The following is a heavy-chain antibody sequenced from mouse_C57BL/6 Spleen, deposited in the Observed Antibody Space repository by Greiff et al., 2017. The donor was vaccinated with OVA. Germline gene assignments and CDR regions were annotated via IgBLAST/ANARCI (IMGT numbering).Heavy chain of an antibody. V-gene: IGHV14-4*01. CDR2: IDPENGDT. CDR1: GFNIKDDY. CDR3: TTEIATVVAEEVWY. Sequence: VQLKESGAELVRPGASVKLSCTASGFNIKDDYMHWVKQRPERGLEWIGRIDPENGDTEYASKFKGKATITADTSSNTAYLQLSSLTSEDTAVYYYTTEIATVVAEEVWYWGQATTLTFSS. D-gene: IGHD1-1*01. J-gene: IGHJ2*01.